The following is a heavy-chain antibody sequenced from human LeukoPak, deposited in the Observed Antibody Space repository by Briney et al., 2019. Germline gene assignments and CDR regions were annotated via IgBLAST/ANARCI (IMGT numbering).Heavy chain of an antibody. CDR2: ISSSGSI. D-gene: IGHD3-10*01. CDR1: GVTFSDNY. V-gene: IGHV3-11*01. CDR3: ARKYASGTYPLDY. J-gene: IGHJ4*02. Sequence: GGSLRRSCAASGVTFSDNYMSWIRQAPGKGLEWVSYISSSGSIYYADSVKGRFTISRDNSKNTLYLQMSSLRVEDTAVYYCARKYASGTYPLDYWGQGTLVTVSS.